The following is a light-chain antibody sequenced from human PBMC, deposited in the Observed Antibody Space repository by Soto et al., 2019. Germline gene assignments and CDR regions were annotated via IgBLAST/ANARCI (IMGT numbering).Light chain of an antibody. J-gene: IGKJ1*01. CDR3: QQYGTSPRT. Sequence: EIVLTQSPGTLSLSPGERATLSCRASQSFSSSYLAWYQQKPGQAPRLLIYETSGRATGIPDRFSGSGSQTDFTLTISRLEPEDFAVYYCQQYGTSPRTFGQGTKVDI. CDR2: ETS. CDR1: QSFSSSY. V-gene: IGKV3-20*01.